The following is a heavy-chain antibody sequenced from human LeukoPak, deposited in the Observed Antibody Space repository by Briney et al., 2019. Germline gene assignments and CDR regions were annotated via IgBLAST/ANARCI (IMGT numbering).Heavy chain of an antibody. D-gene: IGHD3-22*01. CDR1: GSTFDDYA. CDR3: AKGGTYYYDSLDY. Sequence: GGSLRLSCAASGSTFDDYAMHWVRHAPGKGLEWVSGISWNSGSIGYADSVKGRFTISRDNAKNSLYLQMNSLRAEDTALYYCAKGGTYYYDSLDYWGQGTLVTVSS. J-gene: IGHJ4*02. CDR2: ISWNSGSI. V-gene: IGHV3-9*01.